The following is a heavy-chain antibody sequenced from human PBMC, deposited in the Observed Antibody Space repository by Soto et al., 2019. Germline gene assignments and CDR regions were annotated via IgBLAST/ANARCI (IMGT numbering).Heavy chain of an antibody. D-gene: IGHD1-7*01. CDR3: ARVEGENNWTYVLHSYYYGMDV. Sequence: QVQLVQSGAEVKKPGSSVKVSCKASGGTFSSYAISWVRQAPGQGLEWMGGIIPIFGTANYAQKFQGRVTITADKSTNTAYMELSSLRSEDTAVYYCARVEGENNWTYVLHSYYYGMDVWGQGTTVTVSS. V-gene: IGHV1-69*06. CDR2: IIPIFGTA. J-gene: IGHJ6*02. CDR1: GGTFSSYA.